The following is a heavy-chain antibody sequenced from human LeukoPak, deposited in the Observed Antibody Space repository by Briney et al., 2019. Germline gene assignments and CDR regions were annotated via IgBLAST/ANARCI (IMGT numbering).Heavy chain of an antibody. CDR2: IYSDGSST. CDR1: GFTFSSYG. CDR3: ARSGVWSKGPDY. Sequence: GGSLRLSCAASGFTFSSYGMHWVRQASGKGLVWVSGIYSDGSSTTYADSVMGRFTISRDNAKNTLYLQMNSLRAEDTAVYYCARSGVWSKGPDYWGQGTLVTVSS. J-gene: IGHJ4*02. D-gene: IGHD1-26*01. V-gene: IGHV3-74*01.